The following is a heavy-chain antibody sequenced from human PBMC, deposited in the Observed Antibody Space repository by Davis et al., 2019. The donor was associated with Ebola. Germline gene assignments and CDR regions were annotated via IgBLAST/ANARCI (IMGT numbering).Heavy chain of an antibody. CDR1: GYTFTSYG. J-gene: IGHJ5*02. CDR2: INPNSGGT. D-gene: IGHD1-1*01. Sequence: ASVMVTCNASGYTFTSYGISWVRPAPGHGLEWIGWINPNSGGTNYAQKFQGRVTMTRDTSISTAYMEMSRLRSDDTAVYYCARGALVTGTTKDWFDPWGQGTLVTVSS. V-gene: IGHV1-2*02. CDR3: ARGALVTGTTKDWFDP.